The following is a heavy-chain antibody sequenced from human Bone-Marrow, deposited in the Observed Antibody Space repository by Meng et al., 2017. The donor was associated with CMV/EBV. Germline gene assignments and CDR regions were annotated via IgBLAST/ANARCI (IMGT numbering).Heavy chain of an antibody. CDR2: ISSSSSYI. CDR1: GFTFSSYS. J-gene: IGHJ4*02. D-gene: IGHD2-2*01. Sequence: ESPKISCAASGFTFSSYSMNWVRQAPGKGLERVSSISSSSSYIYYADSVKGRFTISRDNAKNSLYLQMNSLRAEDTAVYYCARDEPMPLWGYWGQGTLVTVSS. CDR3: ARDEPMPLWGY. V-gene: IGHV3-21*01.